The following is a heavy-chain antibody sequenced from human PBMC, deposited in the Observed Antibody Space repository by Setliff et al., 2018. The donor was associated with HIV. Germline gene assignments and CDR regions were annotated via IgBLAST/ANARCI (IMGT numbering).Heavy chain of an antibody. J-gene: IGHJ4*02. D-gene: IGHD5-12*01. CDR1: GGSISSGRNY. V-gene: IGHV4-61*02. CDR3: ARSPGVATITIFDY. CDR2: IYTSGST. Sequence: SETLSLTCTVSGGSISSGRNYWSWIRQTAGKGLEWIGRIYTSGSTNYNPSLKSRVTISVDTSKNQVSLKLSSVTAADTAVYYCARSPGVATITIFDYWGQGTLV.